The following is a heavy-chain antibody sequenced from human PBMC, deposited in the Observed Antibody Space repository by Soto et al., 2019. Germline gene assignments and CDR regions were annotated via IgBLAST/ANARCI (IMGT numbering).Heavy chain of an antibody. CDR3: TTDSPYASYDFWSGYYLPYYYGMDV. J-gene: IGHJ6*02. Sequence: GGSLRLSCAASGFTFSNAWMSWVRQAPGKGLEWVGRIKSKTDGGTTDYAAPVKGRFTISRDDSKNTLYLQMNSMKTEDTAVYYCTTDSPYASYDFWSGYYLPYYYGMDVWGQGTTVTVSS. D-gene: IGHD3-3*01. CDR2: IKSKTDGGTT. V-gene: IGHV3-15*01. CDR1: GFTFSNAW.